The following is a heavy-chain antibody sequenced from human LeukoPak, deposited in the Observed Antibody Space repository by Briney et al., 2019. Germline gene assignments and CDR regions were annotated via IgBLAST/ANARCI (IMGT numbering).Heavy chain of an antibody. V-gene: IGHV3-23*01. CDR2: IFGSGGSP. J-gene: IGHJ4*02. D-gene: IGHD5-18*01. CDR3: GKTTVGYSSGQKPAWPVDY. Sequence: GGFLRLSCEASGFTFGSHAMYWVRQAPGKGLEWVAGIFGSGGSPHYADPVKGRFTISRDNSRNTVYLQINSLRAEDTAVYYCGKTTVGYSSGQKPAWPVDYWGQGTLVTVSS. CDR1: GFTFGSHA.